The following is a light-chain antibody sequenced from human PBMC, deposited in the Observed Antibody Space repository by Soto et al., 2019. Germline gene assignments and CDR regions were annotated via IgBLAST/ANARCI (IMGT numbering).Light chain of an antibody. CDR2: EVS. J-gene: IGLJ2*01. V-gene: IGLV2-14*01. Sequence: QSALTQPASVSASPGQSITISCTGTSSDIGGYIYVSWYQHHPGKAPRLMISEVSSRPSGVSNRFSGSKSGNTASLTISGLQAEDEAQYYCSSYSSANTVIFGGGTKLTVL. CDR3: SSYSSANTVI. CDR1: SSDIGGYIY.